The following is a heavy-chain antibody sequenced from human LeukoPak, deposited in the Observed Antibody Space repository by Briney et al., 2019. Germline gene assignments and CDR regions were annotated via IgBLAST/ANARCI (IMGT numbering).Heavy chain of an antibody. V-gene: IGHV1-2*02. CDR2: INPKRGGT. D-gene: IGHD3-22*01. Sequence: ASVKVSCKPSGYTFTGYYMHWVRQAPGEGGEWMGWINPKRGGTNYVQTLQGRVTITRERTISTAYMEMSRLRSDDTAVYYCARERDSSGYSPLDPWGQGTLVTVSS. CDR3: ARERDSSGYSPLDP. CDR1: GYTFTGYY. J-gene: IGHJ5*02.